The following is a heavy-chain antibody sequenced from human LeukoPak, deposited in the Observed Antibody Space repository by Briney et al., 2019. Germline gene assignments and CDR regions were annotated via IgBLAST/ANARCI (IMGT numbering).Heavy chain of an antibody. D-gene: IGHD2-2*01. CDR3: ANAIYYYYGMDV. CDR1: GFTFSSYA. J-gene: IGHJ6*04. CDR2: ISGSGGST. V-gene: IGHV3-23*01. Sequence: GGSLRLSCAASGFTFSSYAMSWVRQAPGKELEWVSAISGSGGSTYYADSVKGRFTISRDNSKNTLYLQMNSLRAEDTAVYYCANAIYYYYGMDVWGKGTTVTVSS.